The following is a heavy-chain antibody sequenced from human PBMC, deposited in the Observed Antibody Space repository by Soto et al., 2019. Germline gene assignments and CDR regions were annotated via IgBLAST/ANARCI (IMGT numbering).Heavy chain of an antibody. V-gene: IGHV3-74*01. CDR1: GFTFSSYW. D-gene: IGHD2-2*01. CDR2: INSDGSST. Sequence: GGSLRLSCAASGFTFSSYWMHWVRQAPGKGLVWVSRINSDGSSTSYADSVKGRFTISRDNAKNTLYLQMNSLRAEDTAVYYCARDMARCSSTSCYGDYYYYYGMDVWGQGTTVTVSS. J-gene: IGHJ6*02. CDR3: ARDMARCSSTSCYGDYYYYYGMDV.